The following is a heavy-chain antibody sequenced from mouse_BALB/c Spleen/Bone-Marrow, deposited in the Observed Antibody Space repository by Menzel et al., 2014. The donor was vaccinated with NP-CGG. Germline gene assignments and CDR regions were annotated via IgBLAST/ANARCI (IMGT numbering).Heavy chain of an antibody. Sequence: EVKLMESGGGLVQPGGSLKLSCAASGFDFSRYWMRWVRQAPGKGLEWIGEINPDSSTINYTPSLKDKFIISRDNTKNALSLQISKVQSDDTALDDCASLNYYDNLFVWGAGTTVTVSS. V-gene: IGHV4-1*02. D-gene: IGHD1-1*01. CDR3: ASLNYYDNLFV. CDR1: GFDFSRYW. J-gene: IGHJ1*01. CDR2: INPDSSTI.